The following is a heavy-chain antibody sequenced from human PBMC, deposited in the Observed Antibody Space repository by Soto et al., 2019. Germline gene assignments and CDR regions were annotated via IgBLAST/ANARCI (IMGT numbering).Heavy chain of an antibody. CDR1: GGSISSSSYY. Sequence: SETLSLTCTVSGGSISSSSYYWGWIRQPPGKGLEWIGSIYYSGSTYYNPSLKSRVTISVDTSKNQFSLKLSSLSAADTAVYYCARRAVTIDYWGQGTLVTVSS. V-gene: IGHV4-39*01. J-gene: IGHJ4*02. D-gene: IGHD4-17*01. CDR3: ARRAVTIDY. CDR2: IYYSGST.